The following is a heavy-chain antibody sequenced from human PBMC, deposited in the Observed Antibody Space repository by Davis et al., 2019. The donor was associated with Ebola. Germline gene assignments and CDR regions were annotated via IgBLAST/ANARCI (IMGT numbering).Heavy chain of an antibody. V-gene: IGHV1-2*02. J-gene: IGHJ6*02. Sequence: ASVKVSCKASGYTFTGYYMHWVRQAPGQGLEWMGWINPNSGGTNYAQKFQGRVTMTRDTSISTAYMELSRLRSDDTAVYYCARGQLRYFDWPAYYYYYGMDVWGQGTTVTVSS. CDR1: GYTFTGYY. CDR3: ARGQLRYFDWPAYYYYYGMDV. D-gene: IGHD3-9*01. CDR2: INPNSGGT.